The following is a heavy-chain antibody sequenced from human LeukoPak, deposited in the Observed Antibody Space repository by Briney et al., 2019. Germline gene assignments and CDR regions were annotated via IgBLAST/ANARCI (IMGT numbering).Heavy chain of an antibody. D-gene: IGHD4-23*01. Sequence: ASVKVSCKASGYTFTGYYMHWVQQAPGQGLEWMGRINPNSGGTNYAQKFQGRVTMTRDTSITTAYMELSRLRSDDTAVYYCARDRAEYGGNSLGYWGQGTLVTVSS. CDR1: GYTFTGYY. V-gene: IGHV1-2*06. CDR3: ARDRAEYGGNSLGY. CDR2: INPNSGGT. J-gene: IGHJ4*02.